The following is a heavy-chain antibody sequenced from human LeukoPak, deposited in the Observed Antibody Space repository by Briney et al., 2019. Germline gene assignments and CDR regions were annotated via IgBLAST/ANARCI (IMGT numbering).Heavy chain of an antibody. CDR1: GGSISSYY. CDR3: ARHATVVNFDY. D-gene: IGHD4-23*01. Sequence: SETLSLTCTVSGGSISSYYWSWIRQPPGKGLEWIGYIYYSGSTNYSPSLKSRVTISVDTSKNQFSLKLSSVTAADTAVYYCARHATVVNFDYWGQGTLVTVSS. V-gene: IGHV4-59*08. CDR2: IYYSGST. J-gene: IGHJ4*02.